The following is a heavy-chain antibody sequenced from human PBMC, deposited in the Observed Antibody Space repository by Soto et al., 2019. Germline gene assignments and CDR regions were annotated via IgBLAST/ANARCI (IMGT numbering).Heavy chain of an antibody. CDR1: GFSLSTTGVA. J-gene: IGHJ4*02. CDR2: IYWNDDK. CDR3: AHSTNGYGGTVLLY. D-gene: IGHD5-12*01. V-gene: IGHV2-5*01. Sequence: QITLKESGPTLVKPTQTLTLTCTFSGFSLSTTGVAVGWIRQPPGKALKCLALIYWNDDKRYSPSLQSRLTITKDTSKNQVVLTMTNMDPVDTATYYCAHSTNGYGGTVLLYWGQGTLVTVSS.